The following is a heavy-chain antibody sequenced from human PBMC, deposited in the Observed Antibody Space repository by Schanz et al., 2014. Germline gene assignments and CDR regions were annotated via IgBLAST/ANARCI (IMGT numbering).Heavy chain of an antibody. Sequence: QVQLVESGGGVVQFGRSLRLSCVASGFTFSSYGMHWVRQAPGKGLEWVAVIWYDENNKYYADSVKGRFTMSRDNAKNSLYLHMNTLGAEDTAVYYCARDGDRFYYNYYMDVWGKGTTXTVSS. V-gene: IGHV3-33*01. CDR1: GFTFSSYG. D-gene: IGHD4-17*01. CDR2: IWYDENNK. J-gene: IGHJ6*03. CDR3: ARDGDRFYYNYYMDV.